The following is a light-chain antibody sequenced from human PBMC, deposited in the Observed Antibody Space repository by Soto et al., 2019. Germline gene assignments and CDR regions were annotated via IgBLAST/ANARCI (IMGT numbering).Light chain of an antibody. CDR2: DAS. CDR1: QSISSW. Sequence: DIQMTQSPSTLSASVGDRVTITCRASQSISSWLAWYQQKPGKAPKLLIYDASSLESGVPSRFSGSGSGTEFTLSISSLQPDDVATYYCQHWSFGQGTKVDIK. J-gene: IGKJ1*01. CDR3: QHWS. V-gene: IGKV1-5*01.